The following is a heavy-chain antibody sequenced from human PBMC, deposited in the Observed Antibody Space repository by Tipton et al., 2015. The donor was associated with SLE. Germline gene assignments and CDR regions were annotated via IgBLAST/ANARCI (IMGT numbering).Heavy chain of an antibody. V-gene: IGHV3-7*03. CDR3: ARGGGKYAFWSGSLDY. CDR1: GFTFSSYW. CDR2: IKQDGSEK. Sequence: SLRLSCAASGFTFSSYWMSRVRQAPGKGLGWVANIKQDGSEKYYVDSVKGRFTISRDNARDSLYLQMNSLRAEDTAVYYCARGGGKYAFWSGSLDYWGQGTLVTVSS. D-gene: IGHD3-3*01. J-gene: IGHJ4*02.